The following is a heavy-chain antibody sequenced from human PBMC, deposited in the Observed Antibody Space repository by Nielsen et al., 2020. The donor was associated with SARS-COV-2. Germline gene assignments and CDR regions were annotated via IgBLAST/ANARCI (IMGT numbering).Heavy chain of an antibody. CDR3: ARLKGVTIFGVAAEGPFDY. CDR1: GGSISSGDYY. Sequence: SETLSLTCTVSGGSISSGDYYWSWIRQPPGKGLEWIGYIYYSGSTYYNPSLKSRVTISVDTSKNQFSLKLSSVTAADTAVYYCARLKGVTIFGVAAEGPFDYWGQGTLVTVSS. CDR2: IYYSGST. D-gene: IGHD3-3*01. J-gene: IGHJ4*02. V-gene: IGHV4-30-4*01.